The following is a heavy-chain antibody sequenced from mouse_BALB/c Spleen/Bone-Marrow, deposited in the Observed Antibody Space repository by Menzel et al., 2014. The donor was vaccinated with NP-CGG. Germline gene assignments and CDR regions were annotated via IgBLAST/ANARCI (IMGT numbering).Heavy chain of an antibody. Sequence: VQLLQSGAELVRPGTSVKISCKASGYTFTNYWLSWVKQRPGHGLEWIGDIYPGGGYTNFNERFKGKATLTADTSSSTAYMQFSSLTSEDTDVYFSAREEYGNYDRFIDYWGQGTTLTVSS. D-gene: IGHD2-10*02. J-gene: IGHJ2*01. CDR1: GYTFTNYW. CDR3: AREEYGNYDRFIDY. CDR2: IYPGGGYT. V-gene: IGHV1-63*01.